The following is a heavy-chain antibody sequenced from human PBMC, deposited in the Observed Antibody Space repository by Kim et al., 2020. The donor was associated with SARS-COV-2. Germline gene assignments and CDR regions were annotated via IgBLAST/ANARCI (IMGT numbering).Heavy chain of an antibody. D-gene: IGHD3-10*01. CDR3: AKAMGSTMVRGVFDY. Sequence: DSVKRRFTISRDNAKNSLYLQMNSLRAEDTALYYCAKAMGSTMVRGVFDYWGQGTLVTVSS. J-gene: IGHJ4*02. V-gene: IGHV3-9*01.